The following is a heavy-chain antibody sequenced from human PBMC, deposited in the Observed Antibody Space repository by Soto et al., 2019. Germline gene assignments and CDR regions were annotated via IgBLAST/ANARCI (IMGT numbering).Heavy chain of an antibody. CDR1: GYRFTSYW. Sequence: GESLKISCKASGYRFTSYWIGWVRQMPGKGLEWMGIIYPGDSYTTYSPSFQDQVTISADKSISTTYLQWRTLKASDTAMYYCARRGGDPHYFDFWGHGTLVTVSS. CDR3: ARRGGDPHYFDF. V-gene: IGHV5-51*01. CDR2: IYPGDSYT. D-gene: IGHD4-17*01. J-gene: IGHJ4*01.